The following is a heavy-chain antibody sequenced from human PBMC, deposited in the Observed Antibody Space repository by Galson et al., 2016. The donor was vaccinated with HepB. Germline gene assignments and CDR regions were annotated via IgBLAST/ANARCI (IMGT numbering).Heavy chain of an antibody. J-gene: IGHJ5*02. CDR2: TYYKSKWYN. Sequence: CAISGDSVFSNSVAWNWIRQSPSRGLEWLGRTYYKSKWYNDYAVSVKSRITINPDTSKNQFSLQLNSVTPEDTAVYFCARGKAATGFDPWGQGTLVTVSS. CDR3: ARGKAATGFDP. CDR1: GDSVFSNSVA. V-gene: IGHV6-1*01. D-gene: IGHD6-13*01.